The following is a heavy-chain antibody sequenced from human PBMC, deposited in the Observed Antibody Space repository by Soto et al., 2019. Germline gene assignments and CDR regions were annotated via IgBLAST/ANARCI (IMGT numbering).Heavy chain of an antibody. J-gene: IGHJ4*02. CDR1: GDSMSNTNW. D-gene: IGHD3-3*01. V-gene: IGHV4-4*02. Sequence: QVQLQESGPGLVKPSGTLSVTCAVSGDSMSNTNWWSWVRQPPGKVLEWIGEIYHSGSTNYNPSFKSRATMSVDKSNNQFSLNLTSVTAADTAVYYCAKRTLRRLRVVETHWGQGTLVTVSS. CDR2: IYHSGST. CDR3: AKRTLRRLRVVETH.